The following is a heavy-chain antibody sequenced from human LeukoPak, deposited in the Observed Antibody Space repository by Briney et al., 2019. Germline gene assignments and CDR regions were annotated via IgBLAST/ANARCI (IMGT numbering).Heavy chain of an antibody. CDR2: INQDGSEK. J-gene: IGHJ4*02. V-gene: IGHV3-7*02. Sequence: GGSLRLSCAASGFTFTNYWMSWVRQAPGKGLEWVAHINQDGSEKYYVDSVKGRFTISRDNAENSLYLQMNSLRADDTAVYYCVKFSSTRNFDHWGQGTLVTVSS. CDR3: VKFSSTRNFDH. CDR1: GFTFTNYW. D-gene: IGHD6-6*01.